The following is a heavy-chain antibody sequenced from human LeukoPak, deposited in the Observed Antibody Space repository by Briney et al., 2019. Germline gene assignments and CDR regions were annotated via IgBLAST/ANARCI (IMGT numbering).Heavy chain of an antibody. CDR2: ISYDGSEK. D-gene: IGHD1-26*01. J-gene: IGHJ4*02. CDR1: GFSFSNYG. V-gene: IGHV3-30*03. Sequence: GGSLRLSCAASGFSFSNYGMHWVRQAPGKGLGWVALISYDGSEKLYADSVRGRFTISRENANNHFYLQMNSLRAGDTAVYFCASLGDSIYWGQGTLVTVSS. CDR3: ASLGDSIY.